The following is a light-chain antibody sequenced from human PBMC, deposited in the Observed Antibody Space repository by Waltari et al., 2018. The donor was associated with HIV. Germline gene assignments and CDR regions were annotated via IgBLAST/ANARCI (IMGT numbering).Light chain of an antibody. J-gene: IGLJ2*01. CDR1: SSDVGAYNY. CDR2: DVT. V-gene: IGLV2-8*01. CDR3: ASHAGSKDV. Sequence: QSALTQPPSASGSPGQSVTISCTGTSSDVGAYNYVAWFQQHPGKAPKLMIYDVTQRPGGVPDRFSGSKSGNTASLTVSGLQAEDEADYYCASHAGSKDVFGGGTRLTVL.